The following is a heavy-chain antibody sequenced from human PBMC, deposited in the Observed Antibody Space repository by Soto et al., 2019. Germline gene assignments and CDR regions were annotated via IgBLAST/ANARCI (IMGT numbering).Heavy chain of an antibody. CDR3: ARHIVVVTAIHHWYFDL. D-gene: IGHD2-21*02. CDR1: GGTFSSYA. J-gene: IGHJ2*01. Sequence: QVQLVQSGAEVKKPGSSVKVSCKASGGTFSSYAISWVRQAPGQGLEWMGGIIPIFGTANYAQKFQGRVTINADESTSTAYMEPSSLRSEDTAVYYCARHIVVVTAIHHWYFDLWGRGTLVTVSS. V-gene: IGHV1-69*01. CDR2: IIPIFGTA.